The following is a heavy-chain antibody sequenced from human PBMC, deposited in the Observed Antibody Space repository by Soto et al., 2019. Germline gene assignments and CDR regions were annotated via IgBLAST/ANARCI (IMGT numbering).Heavy chain of an antibody. J-gene: IGHJ6*02. CDR2: ISYDGSNK. D-gene: IGHD2-2*01. V-gene: IGHV3-30-3*01. CDR1: GFTFSSYA. Sequence: PGWSLRLSCAAAGFTFSSYAMHWVRQAPGKGLEWVAVISYDGSNKYYADSVKGRFTISRDNSKNTLYLQMNSLRAEDTAVYYCARDLGVPQYYYYYYGMDVWGQGTTVTVSS. CDR3: ARDLGVPQYYYYYYGMDV.